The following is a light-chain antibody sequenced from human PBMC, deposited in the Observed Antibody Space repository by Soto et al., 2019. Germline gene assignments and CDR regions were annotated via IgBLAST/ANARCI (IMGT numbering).Light chain of an antibody. J-gene: IGKJ1*01. CDR1: QDINKW. CDR2: SAS. CDR3: QQSSSTTWT. V-gene: IGKV1-39*01. Sequence: DIQMTQSPSTLSASVGDRVTITCRASQDINKWLAWYQQKPGTAPKLLIYSASSLQSGVPSRFSGSGSETDFTLTISSLQPQDFETSSCQQSSSTTWTFGQGTKVDIK.